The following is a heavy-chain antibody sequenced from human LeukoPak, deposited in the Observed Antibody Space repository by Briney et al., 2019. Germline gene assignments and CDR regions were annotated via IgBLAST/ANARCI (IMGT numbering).Heavy chain of an antibody. V-gene: IGHV3-30*02. Sequence: PGGSLRLSCAASGFTFSSYWMSWVRQAPGKGLEWVAFIRYDESNRYYADSVKGRFTISRDDSKNTLFLQMNNLRAEDTAVYYCAKRGYDILTGGGYFDYWGQGTLVTVSS. CDR1: GFTFSSYW. CDR3: AKRGYDILTGGGYFDY. CDR2: IRYDESNR. J-gene: IGHJ4*02. D-gene: IGHD3-9*01.